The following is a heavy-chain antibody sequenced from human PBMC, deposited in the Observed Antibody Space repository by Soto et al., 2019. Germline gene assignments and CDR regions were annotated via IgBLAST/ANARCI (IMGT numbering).Heavy chain of an antibody. Sequence: SSVKVSCKXSGGTFSSYAISWVRQAPGDGLEWMGGINPIFGTANYAQKFQGRVTITADESTSTAYMELSSLRSEDTAVYYCARGGDGYKPYWGQGTLVTVSS. D-gene: IGHD5-12*01. CDR3: ARGGDGYKPY. V-gene: IGHV1-69*13. J-gene: IGHJ4*02. CDR2: INPIFGTA. CDR1: GGTFSSYA.